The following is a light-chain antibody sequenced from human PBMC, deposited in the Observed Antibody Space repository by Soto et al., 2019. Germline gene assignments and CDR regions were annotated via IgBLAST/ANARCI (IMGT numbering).Light chain of an antibody. CDR2: DKN. CDR1: RSNIGKDF. CDR3: GTWDGGLTAGV. Sequence: QSVLTQPPSVSAAPGQKVTISCSGTRSNIGKDFVSWYQQLPGRAPKLLIYDKNKRPSGIPDRFSASKSGTSATLDIAGLQTGDEAVYYCGTWDGGLTAGVFGGGTKLTVL. V-gene: IGLV1-51*01. J-gene: IGLJ3*02.